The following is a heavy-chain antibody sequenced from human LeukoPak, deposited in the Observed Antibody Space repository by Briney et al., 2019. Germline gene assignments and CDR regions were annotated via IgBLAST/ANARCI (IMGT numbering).Heavy chain of an antibody. CDR1: GGSISSYY. D-gene: IGHD2-15*01. V-gene: IGHV4-4*08. CDR3: ARGIVVVAQLGYYYYYMDV. J-gene: IGHJ6*03. CDR2: IYTSGST. Sequence: PSETLSLTCTVSGGSISSYYWSWIQQPPGKGLEWIGRIYTSGSTNYNPSLKSRVTISVDTSKNQFSLKLSSVTAADTAVYYCARGIVVVAQLGYYYYYMDVWGKGTTVTISS.